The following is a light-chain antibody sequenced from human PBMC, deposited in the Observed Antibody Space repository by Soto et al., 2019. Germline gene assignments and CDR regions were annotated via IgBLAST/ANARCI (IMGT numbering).Light chain of an antibody. Sequence: DIHLTQSPSFLSASVGDRVTITCRASQGISSYLAWYQQKPGKAPKLLIYAASTLQSGVPSRLSGSGSGTEFTLTISSMQPEDFATYYCQQLNSYPTFGQGTRLEIK. CDR3: QQLNSYPT. CDR2: AAS. V-gene: IGKV1-9*01. CDR1: QGISSY. J-gene: IGKJ5*01.